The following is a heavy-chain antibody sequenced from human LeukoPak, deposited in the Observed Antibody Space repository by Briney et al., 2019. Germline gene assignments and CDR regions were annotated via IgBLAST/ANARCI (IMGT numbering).Heavy chain of an antibody. J-gene: IGHJ6*02. V-gene: IGHV3-48*01. Sequence: PGGSLRLSCVASGFTFSSYSMNWVRQAPGKGLEWVSYISSSSSTIYYADSVKGRFTISRDNAKSSLYLQMNSLRAEDTAVYYCARGNRWLVFYYYGMDVWGQGTTGTVSS. CDR2: ISSSSSTI. CDR3: ARGNRWLVFYYYGMDV. CDR1: GFTFSSYS. D-gene: IGHD6-19*01.